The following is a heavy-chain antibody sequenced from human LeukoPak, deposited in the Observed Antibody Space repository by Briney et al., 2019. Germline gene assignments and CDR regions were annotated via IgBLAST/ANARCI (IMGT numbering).Heavy chain of an antibody. CDR1: GGSFSGYY. CDR3: AREFSGTSIAARVFDS. Sequence: PSETLSLTCAVYGGSFSGYYWTYIRQPAGKGLEWIGRIHTSGSTNYNPSLKSRVTMSVDTSKNQFSLNLSSVTAADTAMYYCAREFSGTSIAARVFDSWGQGTLVTVSS. CDR2: IHTSGST. J-gene: IGHJ4*02. V-gene: IGHV4-4*07. D-gene: IGHD6-6*01.